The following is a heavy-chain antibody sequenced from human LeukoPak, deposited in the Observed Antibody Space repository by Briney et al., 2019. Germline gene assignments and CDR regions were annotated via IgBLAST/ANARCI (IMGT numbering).Heavy chain of an antibody. Sequence: ASVKVSCKASGYTFTSYYMHWVRQAPGQGLEWMGIINPSGGSTNYAQKFQGRVTITADESTSTAYMELSSLRSEDTAVYYCAREGGVLSSSGYYSLGFDYWGQGTLVTVSS. D-gene: IGHD3-22*01. CDR3: AREGGVLSSSGYYSLGFDY. CDR1: GYTFTSYY. J-gene: IGHJ4*02. CDR2: INPSGGST. V-gene: IGHV1-46*01.